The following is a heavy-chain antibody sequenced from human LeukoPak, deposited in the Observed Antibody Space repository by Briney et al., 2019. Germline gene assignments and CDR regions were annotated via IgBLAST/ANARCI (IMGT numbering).Heavy chain of an antibody. CDR2: IYYSGST. CDR3: ARDRGRFDP. V-gene: IGHV4-59*01. Sequence: SETLSLTCTVSGGSISSYYWSWIRQPPEKGLEWIGYIYYSGSTNYNPSLKSRVTISVDTSKNQFSLKLSSVTAADTAVYYCARDRGRFDPWGQGTLVTVSS. CDR1: GGSISSYY. J-gene: IGHJ5*02.